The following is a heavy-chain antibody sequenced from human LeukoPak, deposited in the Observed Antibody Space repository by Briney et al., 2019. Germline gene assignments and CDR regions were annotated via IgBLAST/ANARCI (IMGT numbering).Heavy chain of an antibody. D-gene: IGHD1-26*01. CDR3: ASTLVGATSGPDCYLEN. CDR2: ISGSGGRT. Sequence: PGGSLRLSCAASGLTFSNYAMTWVRQAPGKGLEWVSAISGSGGRTYCPDSVKGRFTVSRDNSRNTLYLLMNSLRAEDTAAYFCASTLVGATSGPDCYLENWGQGTLVTVSS. CDR1: GLTFSNYA. J-gene: IGHJ4*02. V-gene: IGHV3-23*01.